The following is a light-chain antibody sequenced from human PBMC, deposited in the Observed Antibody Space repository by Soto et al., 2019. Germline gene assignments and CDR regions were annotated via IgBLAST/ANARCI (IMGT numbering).Light chain of an antibody. Sequence: DIQITQSPSTLSSSVLERFTITCRASQSISWWLAWYQQKPGKAPKLLIYDASTLESGVPSRFSGSGSGTEFTLTISSLQPDDFATYYCQHYKTYAVTFGQGTRLEIK. CDR3: QHYKTYAVT. CDR1: QSISWW. J-gene: IGKJ5*01. V-gene: IGKV1-5*01. CDR2: DAS.